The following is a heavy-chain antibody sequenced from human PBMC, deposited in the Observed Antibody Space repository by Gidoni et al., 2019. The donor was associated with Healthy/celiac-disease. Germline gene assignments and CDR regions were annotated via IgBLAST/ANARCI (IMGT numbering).Heavy chain of an antibody. J-gene: IGHJ4*02. Sequence: EVQLLESGGGLAQPGGSLRLSCAASGFTFSSYAMSWVRQAPGKGLEWVSGISGSGGSTYYAGSVKSRFTISRDNSKNTLYVQMNSLRAEDTAVYYCAACGGDCYSPNYWGQGTLVTVSS. CDR1: GFTFSSYA. D-gene: IGHD2-21*01. V-gene: IGHV3-23*01. CDR3: AACGGDCYSPNY. CDR2: ISGSGGST.